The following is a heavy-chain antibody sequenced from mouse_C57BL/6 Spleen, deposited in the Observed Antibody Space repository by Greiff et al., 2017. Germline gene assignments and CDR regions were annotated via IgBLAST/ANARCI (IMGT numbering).Heavy chain of an antibody. D-gene: IGHD1-1*01. Sequence: QVQLQQPGTELVKPGASVKLSCKASGYTFTSYWMHWVKQRPGQGLEWIGNINPSNGGTNYNEKFKSKDTLTVDKSSSTAYMQLSSLTSEDSAVYYCARTDYGSRYYFDYWGQGTTLTVSS. V-gene: IGHV1-53*01. CDR1: GYTFTSYW. CDR3: ARTDYGSRYYFDY. J-gene: IGHJ2*01. CDR2: INPSNGGT.